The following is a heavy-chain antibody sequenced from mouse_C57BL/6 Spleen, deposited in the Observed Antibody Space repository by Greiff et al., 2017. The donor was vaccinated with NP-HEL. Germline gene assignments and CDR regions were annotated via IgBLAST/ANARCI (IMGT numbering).Heavy chain of an antibody. V-gene: IGHV1-50*01. D-gene: IGHD6-1*01. CDR2: IDPSDSYT. J-gene: IGHJ3*01. Sequence: QVQLQQPGAELVKPGASVKLSCKASGYTFTSYWMQWVKQRPGQGLEWIGEIDPSDSYTNYNQKFKGKATLTVDTSSSTASMQLSSPTSEDSAVYFGAKGPHGFADWGQGTLVTVSA. CDR3: AKGPHGFAD. CDR1: GYTFTSYW.